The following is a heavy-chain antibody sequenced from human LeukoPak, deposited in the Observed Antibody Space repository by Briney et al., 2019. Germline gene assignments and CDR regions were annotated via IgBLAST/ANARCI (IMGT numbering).Heavy chain of an antibody. CDR1: GGSISSSSYY. J-gene: IGHJ5*02. CDR2: IYYSGST. D-gene: IGHD1-20*01. V-gene: IGHV4-39*07. CDR3: ARDNWNWFDP. Sequence: SETLSLTCTVSGGSISSSSYYWGWIRQPPGKGLEWIGSIYYSGSTYCNPSLKSRVTISADTSKNQFSLKLSSVTAADTAVYYCARDNWNWFDPWGQGTLVTVSS.